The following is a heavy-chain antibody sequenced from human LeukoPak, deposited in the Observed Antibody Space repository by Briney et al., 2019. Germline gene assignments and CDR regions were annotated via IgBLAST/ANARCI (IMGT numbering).Heavy chain of an antibody. CDR3: ASATSKSGPSYYYGMDV. D-gene: IGHD4-11*01. CDR1: GYTFTSYA. CDR2: INTNTGNP. J-gene: IGHJ6*02. V-gene: IGHV7-4-1*02. Sequence: ASVKVSCKASGYTFTSYAMNWVRQAPGQGLEWMGWINTNTGNPTYAQGFTGRFVFSLDTSVSTAYLQISSLKAEDTAVYYCASATSKSGPSYYYGMDVWGQGTTVTVSS.